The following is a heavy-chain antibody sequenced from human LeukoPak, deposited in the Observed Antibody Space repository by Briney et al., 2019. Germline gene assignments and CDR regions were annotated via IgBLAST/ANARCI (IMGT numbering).Heavy chain of an antibody. CDR1: GYSISSGYY. CDR2: ISHSGST. D-gene: IGHD3-22*01. Sequence: SETLSLTCAVSGYSISSGYYWCWIRQPPGKGLEWIGCISHSGSTYYNPSLKGRVTISVDTSKNQFSLKLSSVTAADTAVYYCARRWYYYDSSGPRPRNAFDIWGQGTMVTVSS. J-gene: IGHJ3*02. V-gene: IGHV4-38-2*01. CDR3: ARRWYYYDSSGPRPRNAFDI.